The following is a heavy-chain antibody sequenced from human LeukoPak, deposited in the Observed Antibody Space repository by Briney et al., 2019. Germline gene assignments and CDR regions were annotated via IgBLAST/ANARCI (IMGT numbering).Heavy chain of an antibody. CDR1: GASISGSGYY. D-gene: IGHD2-21*02. V-gene: IGHV4-39*01. Sequence: SETLSLTCAVSGASISGSGYYRGWIRQPPGMELQWIGNIYHTGSTYYNASLQSRVTISIDTSKNQFSLRLNSVTAADTAMYYCAKSDGYGLIDYWGQGTLVTVSS. J-gene: IGHJ4*02. CDR2: IYHTGST. CDR3: AKSDGYGLIDY.